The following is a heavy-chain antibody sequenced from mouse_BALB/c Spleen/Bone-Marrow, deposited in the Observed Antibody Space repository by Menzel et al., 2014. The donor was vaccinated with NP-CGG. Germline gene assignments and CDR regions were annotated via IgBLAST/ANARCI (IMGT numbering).Heavy chain of an antibody. CDR2: IYPGDGST. CDR1: GYTFTSYD. J-gene: IGHJ4*01. D-gene: IGHD2-13*01. V-gene: IGHV1S56*01. CDR3: ARSWGDSMDY. Sequence: QVQLQQSGPELVKPGALVKISCKASGYTFTSYDINWVKQRPGQGLEWIGWIYPGDGSTKYNEKFKGKATLTADKSSSTAYIKLRSLNSENSSDYFCARSWGDSMDYWGQGTSVTVSS.